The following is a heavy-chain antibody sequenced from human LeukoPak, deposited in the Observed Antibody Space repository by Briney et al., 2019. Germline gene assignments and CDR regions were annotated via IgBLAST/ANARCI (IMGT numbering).Heavy chain of an antibody. CDR2: MKGDGSEK. D-gene: IGHD2-21*02. Sequence: GGSLRLSCVASGFTFSSFWMNWIGQAPGQGVQWVANMKGDGSEKYYAASVKGRFTISRDNARNSLYLQMNGLRAEDTAVYYCARASVTENTGHEAFDIWGQGTMVTVSS. J-gene: IGHJ3*02. CDR1: GFTFSSFW. CDR3: ARASVTENTGHEAFDI. V-gene: IGHV3-7*01.